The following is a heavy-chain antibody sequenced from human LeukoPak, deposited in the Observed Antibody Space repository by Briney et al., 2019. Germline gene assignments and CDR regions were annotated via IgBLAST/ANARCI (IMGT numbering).Heavy chain of an antibody. D-gene: IGHD6-6*01. CDR2: ISPGGSDT. V-gene: IGHV5-51*01. Sequence: GSSLKFSNAGSGYTFTNYLLSWGRRTRGKLLELMGIISPGGSDTSYHPSFRGQATISATKSIATSFLQWSSLKASDTAMYYCARPHIATRGLDLVYLGRGTLVTVTA. CDR3: ARPHIATRGLDLVY. CDR1: GYTFTNYL. J-gene: IGHJ4*02.